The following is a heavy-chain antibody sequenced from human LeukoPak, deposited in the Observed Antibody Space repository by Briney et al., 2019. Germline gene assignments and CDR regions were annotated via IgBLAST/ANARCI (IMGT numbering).Heavy chain of an antibody. CDR1: GGSISSYY. CDR2: IYYSGST. CDR3: ARHDISRGAFDI. V-gene: IGHV4-59*08. Sequence: SETLSLTCTVSGGSISSYYWSWIRQPPGKGLEWIGYIYYSGSTNYNPSLKSRVTISVDTSKNQFSLKLSSVTAADTAVYYCARHDISRGAFDIWGQGTMVTVSS. D-gene: IGHD3-9*01. J-gene: IGHJ3*02.